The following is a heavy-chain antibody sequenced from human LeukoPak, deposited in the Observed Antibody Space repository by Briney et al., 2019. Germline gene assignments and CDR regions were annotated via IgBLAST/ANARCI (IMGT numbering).Heavy chain of an antibody. CDR2: ISYDGSNT. J-gene: IGHJ4*02. V-gene: IGHV3-30*18. D-gene: IGHD6-19*01. CDR3: AKEGRRIAVAGSYFDD. Sequence: PGRSLRLPCAASGFTFSNYGMHWVRQAPGKGLEWVAVISYDGSNTYYADSVKGRFTISRDNSKNTLYLQMNSLRPEDTGVYYCAKEGRRIAVAGSYFDDWGQGTLVIVSS. CDR1: GFTFSNYG.